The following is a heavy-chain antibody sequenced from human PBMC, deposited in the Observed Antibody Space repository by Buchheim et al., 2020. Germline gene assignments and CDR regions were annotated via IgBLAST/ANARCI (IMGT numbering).Heavy chain of an antibody. V-gene: IGHV3-15*01. CDR2: IKSKTDGGKT. CDR3: TTDYYGSGST. J-gene: IGHJ5*02. Sequence: EVQLVESGGGLVKPGGSLRLSCAASGFTFSNAWMSWVRQAPGKGLEWVGRIKSKTDGGKTDYAAPVKGRFTISSADSKNTLYLQMNSLKTEDTAVYYCTTDYYGSGSTWGQGTL. CDR1: GFTFSNAW. D-gene: IGHD3-10*01.